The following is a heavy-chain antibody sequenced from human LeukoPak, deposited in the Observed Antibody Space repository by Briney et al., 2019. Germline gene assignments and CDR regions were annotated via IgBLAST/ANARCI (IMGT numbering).Heavy chain of an antibody. Sequence: GESLKISCKGSGYSFTSYWIGWVHQMPGKGLEWMGIIYPGDSDTRYSPSFQGQVTISADKSISTAYLQWSSLKASDTAMYYCARPYCSGGSCYPHEYYFDYWGQGTLVTVSS. J-gene: IGHJ4*02. CDR3: ARPYCSGGSCYPHEYYFDY. D-gene: IGHD2-15*01. CDR2: IYPGDSDT. CDR1: GYSFTSYW. V-gene: IGHV5-51*07.